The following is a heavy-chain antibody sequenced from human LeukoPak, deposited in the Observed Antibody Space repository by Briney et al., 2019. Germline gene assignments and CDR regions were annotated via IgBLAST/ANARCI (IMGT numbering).Heavy chain of an antibody. CDR3: ARDRTTAYYLDY. CDR1: GFTVSSNY. J-gene: IGHJ4*02. Sequence: GGSLRLSCAASGFTVSSNYMSWVRQAPGKGLEWVSIIYTGGSTYYADSVRGRFTISRDNSKNTLYLQMNSLRAEDTAVYYCARDRTTAYYLDYWGQGTLVTVSS. V-gene: IGHV3-53*01. D-gene: IGHD2/OR15-2a*01. CDR2: IYTGGST.